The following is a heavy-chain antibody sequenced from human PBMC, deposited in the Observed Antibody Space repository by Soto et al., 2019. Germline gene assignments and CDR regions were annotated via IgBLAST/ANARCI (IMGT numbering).Heavy chain of an antibody. CDR3: ARGKGMEENYYYYGMDV. D-gene: IGHD1-1*01. CDR1: GYTFSTYA. Sequence: ASVKVSCKASGYTFSTYAFHWVRQAPGQGLEWMGWINGGNGHTRYSQKFKDRVTISRDTPASTAYMELSGLRSEDTAVYYCARGKGMEENYYYYGMDVWGHGTTVTVYS. V-gene: IGHV1-3*01. CDR2: INGGNGHT. J-gene: IGHJ6*02.